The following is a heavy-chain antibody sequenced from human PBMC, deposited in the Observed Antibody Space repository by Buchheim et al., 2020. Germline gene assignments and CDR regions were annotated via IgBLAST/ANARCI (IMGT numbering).Heavy chain of an antibody. CDR2: IYYSGST. V-gene: IGHV4-31*03. D-gene: IGHD6-13*01. J-gene: IGHJ5*02. CDR1: GGSISSGGYY. Sequence: QVQLQESGPGLVKPSQTLSLTCTVSGGSISSGGYYWSWIRQHPGKGLEWIGYIYYSGSTYYNPSLKSRVTISVDTSKNQFSLKLSSVTAADTAVYYCAREADSSSWYSLRQTNWFDPWGQGTL. CDR3: AREADSSSWYSLRQTNWFDP.